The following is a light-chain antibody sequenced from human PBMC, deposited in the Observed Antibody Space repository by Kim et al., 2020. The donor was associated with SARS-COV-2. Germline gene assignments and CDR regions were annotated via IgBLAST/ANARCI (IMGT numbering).Light chain of an antibody. CDR1: KLGDKY. V-gene: IGLV3-1*01. CDR3: QAWDSSTAWYVV. Sequence: PGQTASITCYGDKLGDKYACWYQQKPGQSPVLVIYQDSKRPSGIPERFSGSTSGNTATLTISGTQAMDEADYYCQAWDSSTAWYVVFGGGTQLTVL. J-gene: IGLJ2*01. CDR2: QDS.